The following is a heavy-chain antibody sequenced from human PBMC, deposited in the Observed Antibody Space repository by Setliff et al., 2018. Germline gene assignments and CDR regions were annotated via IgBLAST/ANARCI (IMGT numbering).Heavy chain of an antibody. CDR3: ARTRYGLGGRPY. CDR2: IYYSGST. CDR1: GGSISSYY. J-gene: IGHJ4*02. Sequence: PSETLSLTCTVSGGSISSYYWIWIRQPPGKGLEWIGYIYYSGSTNYNPSLKSRVTISLDTPKNQFSLWLSSVTAADTAVYYCARTRYGLGGRPYWGQGTLVTVSS. D-gene: IGHD2-15*01. V-gene: IGHV4-59*01.